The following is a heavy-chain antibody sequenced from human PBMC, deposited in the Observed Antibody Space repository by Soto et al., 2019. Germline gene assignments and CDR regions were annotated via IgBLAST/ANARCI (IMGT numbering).Heavy chain of an antibody. D-gene: IGHD3-3*01. CDR3: AKDIPPEIDDFWHGMDV. J-gene: IGHJ6*02. CDR2: ISYGGTRR. V-gene: IGHV3-30*18. CDR1: GFTFSNYG. Sequence: QVQLVESGGGVVQPGTSLRLSCGASGFTFSNYGMYWVRQAPGKGLEWVAVISYGGTRRYYADSVKGRFTISRDNAKNTLYLQMNSVRAEDTAVYHCAKDIPPEIDDFWHGMDVWGQGTTVTVSS.